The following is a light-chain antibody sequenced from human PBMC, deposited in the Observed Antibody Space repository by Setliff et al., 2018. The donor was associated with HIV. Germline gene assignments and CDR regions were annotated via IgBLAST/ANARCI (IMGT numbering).Light chain of an antibody. CDR3: SSRIVSSALQG. CDR2: DVK. J-gene: IGLJ1*01. CDR1: SSDLGGYNS. Sequence: QSVLAQPASVSGSPGQSITISCTGTSSDLGGYNSVSWYQQHPGTAPKLVIYDVKDRPSGVSNRFSGSKSGKTASLTISGLQAEDEADYYCSSRIVSSALQGFGNGTKVTVL. V-gene: IGLV2-14*03.